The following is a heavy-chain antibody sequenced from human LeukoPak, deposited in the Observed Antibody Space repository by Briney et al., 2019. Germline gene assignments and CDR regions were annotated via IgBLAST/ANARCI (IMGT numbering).Heavy chain of an antibody. J-gene: IGHJ6*02. CDR2: IYHSDGT. CDR3: ARGRDADYGDRNSVYDYYGMDV. D-gene: IGHD4-17*01. CDR1: GGSISSGGYS. Sequence: SETLSLTCAVSGGSISSGGYSWSWIRQPPGKGLEWIGYIYHSDGTYYNPSLKSRATISVDRSKNQFSLNLSSVTAADTAVYYCARGRDADYGDRNSVYDYYGMDVWGQGTTVTVSS. V-gene: IGHV4-30-2*01.